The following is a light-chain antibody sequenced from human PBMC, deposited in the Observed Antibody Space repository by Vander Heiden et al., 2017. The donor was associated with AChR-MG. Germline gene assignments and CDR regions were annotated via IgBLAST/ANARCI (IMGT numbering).Light chain of an antibody. V-gene: IGLV2-14*03. CDR3: SSYTSSTSVV. CDR1: SSDVGGYNY. Sequence: QSALTQPASVSGSPGQSITISCTRTSSDVGGYNYVSWYQQHPGKAPKRMIFDVINRPSGVSNRFSGSKSGNTASLTISVLLAEDEADYYCSSYTSSTSVVFGGGTKVTVL. J-gene: IGLJ2*01. CDR2: DVI.